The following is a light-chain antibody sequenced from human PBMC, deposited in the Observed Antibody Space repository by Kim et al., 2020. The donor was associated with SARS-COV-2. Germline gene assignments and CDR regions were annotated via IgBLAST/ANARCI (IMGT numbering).Light chain of an antibody. J-gene: IGLJ2*01. Sequence: VKLACTLNSGHSSYTIAWHQQQPEKGHRYLMKLDIDGSHRKGDGIPDRFSGSSSGAERYLTISSLQSEDEAAYYCQTWGTGTHVVFGGGTQLTVL. V-gene: IGLV4-69*01. CDR3: QTWGTGTHVV. CDR1: SGHSSYT. CDR2: LDIDGSH.